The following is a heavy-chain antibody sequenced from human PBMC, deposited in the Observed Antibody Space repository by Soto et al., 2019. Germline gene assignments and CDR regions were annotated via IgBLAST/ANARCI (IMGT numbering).Heavy chain of an antibody. CDR3: TRQTPVAPHFGY. CDR2: IRSKANSYAT. CDR1: GFTFSGSA. J-gene: IGHJ4*02. Sequence: GGSLRLSCAASGFTFSGSAMHWVRQASGKGLEWVGRIRSKANSYATAYAASVKGRFTISRDDSKNTAYLQMNSLKTEDTAVYYCTRQTPVAPHFGYWGQGTLVTVSS. D-gene: IGHD6-19*01. V-gene: IGHV3-73*01.